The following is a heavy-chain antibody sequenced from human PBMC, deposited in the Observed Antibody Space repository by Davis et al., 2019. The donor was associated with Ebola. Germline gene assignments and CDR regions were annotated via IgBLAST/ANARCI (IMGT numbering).Heavy chain of an antibody. CDR2: ISGSGGST. D-gene: IGHD4-23*01. CDR3: ANLDYGDNSGFDY. Sequence: PGGSLRLSCAASGFTFSNHAITWVRQAPGKGLEWVSAISGSGGSTYYADSVKGRFTISRDNSKNTLYLQMNSLRAEDTAVYYCANLDYGDNSGFDYWGQGTLVTVSS. J-gene: IGHJ4*02. V-gene: IGHV3-23*01. CDR1: GFTFSNHA.